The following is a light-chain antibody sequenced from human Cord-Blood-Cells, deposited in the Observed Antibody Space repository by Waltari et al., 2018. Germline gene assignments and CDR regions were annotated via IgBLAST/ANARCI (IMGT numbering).Light chain of an antibody. V-gene: IGKV4-1*01. CDR1: QSVLYSSNNKNY. CDR2: CAS. CDR3: QQYYSTRT. Sequence: DIVMTQSPDSLAVSLGERATINCKSSQSVLYSSNNKNYLAWYQQKQGQPPKLLIYCASTRESGVPDRFSGSGSGTDFTLTISSLQAEDVAVYYCQQYYSTRTFGQGTKVEIK. J-gene: IGKJ1*01.